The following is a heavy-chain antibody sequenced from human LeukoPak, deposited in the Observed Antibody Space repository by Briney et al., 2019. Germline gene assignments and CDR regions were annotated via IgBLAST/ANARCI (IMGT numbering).Heavy chain of an antibody. J-gene: IGHJ5*02. D-gene: IGHD2-2*02. Sequence: SETLSLTCTVSGGSISSYYWSWIRQPPGKGLEWIGYIYYSGSTNYNPSLKSRVTISVDRSKNQFSLKLSSVTAADTAVYYCARGPLGGPAAISSGFDPWGQGTLVTVSS. CDR2: IYYSGST. V-gene: IGHV4-59*12. CDR1: GGSISSYY. CDR3: ARGPLGGPAAISSGFDP.